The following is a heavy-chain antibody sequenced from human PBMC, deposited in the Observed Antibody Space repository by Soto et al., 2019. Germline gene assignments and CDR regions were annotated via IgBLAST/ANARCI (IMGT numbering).Heavy chain of an antibody. D-gene: IGHD6-19*01. CDR1: GYTFTSYD. CDR2: MNPNSGNT. J-gene: IGHJ3*02. V-gene: IGHV1-8*01. Sequence: ASVKIYCKASGYTFTSYDINWVRQATGQGLEWMGWMNPNSGNTGYAQKFQGRVTMTRNTSISTAYMELSSLRSEDTAVYYCASAVAVAGTNDAFDIWGQGTMVTVSS. CDR3: ASAVAVAGTNDAFDI.